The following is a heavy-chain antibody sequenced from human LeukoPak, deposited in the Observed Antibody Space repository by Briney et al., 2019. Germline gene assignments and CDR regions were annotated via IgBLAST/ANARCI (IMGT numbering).Heavy chain of an antibody. V-gene: IGHV4-38-2*02. D-gene: IGHD6-19*01. CDR2: IYHSGST. J-gene: IGHJ4*02. CDR3: ARARGKQWLVGPSDNYFDY. CDR1: GYSISSGYY. Sequence: SETLSLTCTVSGYSISSGYYWGWIRQPPRKGLEWIGSIYHSGSTYYNPSLKSRVTISVDTSKNQFSLKLSSVTAADTAVYYCARARGKQWLVGPSDNYFDYWGQGTLVTVSS.